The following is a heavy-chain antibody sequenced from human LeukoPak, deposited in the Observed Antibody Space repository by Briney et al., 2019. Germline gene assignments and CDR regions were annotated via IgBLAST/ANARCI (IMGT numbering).Heavy chain of an antibody. D-gene: IGHD6-13*01. CDR3: ARPGSSFDLYYYYGLDV. CDR2: ISYDGSNK. J-gene: IGHJ6*02. Sequence: GRSLRLSCAASGFTFSSYAMHWVRQAPGKGLEWVAVISYDGSNKFYADSVKGRFTISRDNSKNTLYLQMNSLRAEDTAVYYCARPGSSFDLYYYYGLDVWGQGTTVTVSS. CDR1: GFTFSSYA. V-gene: IGHV3-30-3*01.